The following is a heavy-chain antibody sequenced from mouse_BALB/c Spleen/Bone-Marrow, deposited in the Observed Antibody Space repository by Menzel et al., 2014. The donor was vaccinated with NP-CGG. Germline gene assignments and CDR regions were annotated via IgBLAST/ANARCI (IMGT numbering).Heavy chain of an antibody. V-gene: IGHV5-6-3*01. CDR2: INRNGGRT. CDR1: GFTFSSYG. J-gene: IGHJ1*01. D-gene: IGHD2-3*01. CDR3: TRDWGTYDGYYWYFDV. Sequence: EVKLVESGGGLVQPGGSLKLSCAASGFTFSSYGMSWVRQTPDKRLELVATINRNGGRTYYTERVKGRFTISRDNSKNTLYLQMSSLKSEDTAMYYCTRDWGTYDGYYWYFDVWGAGTTVTVSS.